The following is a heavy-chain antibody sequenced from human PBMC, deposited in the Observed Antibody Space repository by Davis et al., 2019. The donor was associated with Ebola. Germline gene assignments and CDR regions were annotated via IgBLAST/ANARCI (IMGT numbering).Heavy chain of an antibody. CDR2: IIPIFGTA. CDR1: GGTFSSYA. V-gene: IGHV1-69*06. Sequence: SVKVSCKASGGTFSSYAISWVRQAPGQGLEWMGGIIPIFGTANYAQKFQGRVTITADKSTSTAYMELSSLRSEDTAVYYCARAKLGYCSGGSCYSGYYWGQGTLVTVSS. CDR3: ARAKLGYCSGGSCYSGYY. J-gene: IGHJ4*02. D-gene: IGHD2-15*01.